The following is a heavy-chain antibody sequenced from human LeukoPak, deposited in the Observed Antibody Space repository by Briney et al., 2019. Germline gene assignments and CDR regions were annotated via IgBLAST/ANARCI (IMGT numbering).Heavy chain of an antibody. CDR1: GFTFSSYG. J-gene: IGHJ4*02. Sequence: PGGSLRLSCAASGFTFSSYGMHWVRQAPGKGLEWVAVIWYDGSNKYYADSVKGRFTISRDNSRNTLYLQMNSLRAEDTAVYYCARDLGKRSRRSYGSGSSPDYWGQGTLVTVSS. CDR3: ARDLGKRSRRSYGSGSSPDY. D-gene: IGHD3-10*01. CDR2: IWYDGSNK. V-gene: IGHV3-33*01.